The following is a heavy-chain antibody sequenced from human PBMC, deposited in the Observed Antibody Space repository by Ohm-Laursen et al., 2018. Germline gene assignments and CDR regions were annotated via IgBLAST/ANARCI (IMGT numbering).Heavy chain of an antibody. D-gene: IGHD3-9*01. V-gene: IGHV3-23*01. J-gene: IGHJ4*02. CDR2: ISGSGGST. CDR3: AKDPALRYFDWLLKGYYFDY. Sequence: SLRLSCAASGFTFSSYAMSWVRQAPGKGLEWVSAISGSGGSTYYADSVKGRFTISRDNSKNTLYLQMNSLRAEDTAVYYCAKDPALRYFDWLLKGYYFDYWGQGTLVTVSS. CDR1: GFTFSSYA.